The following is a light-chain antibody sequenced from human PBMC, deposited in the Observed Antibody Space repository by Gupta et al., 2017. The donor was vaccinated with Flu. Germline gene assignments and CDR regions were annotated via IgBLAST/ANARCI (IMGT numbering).Light chain of an antibody. J-gene: IGLJ2*01. CDR1: SLRNSY. CDR3: NSRDSTDNYQAV. CDR2: AQN. Sequence: SSELTQDPAVSVASGQTVRITCQGDSLRNSYARWYQQKPAHASVLVLCAQNLRPSVIQDRGSCSSSGNTASLTITGVQAEDEADYYCNSRDSTDNYQAVFGGGIKLTVL. V-gene: IGLV3-19*01.